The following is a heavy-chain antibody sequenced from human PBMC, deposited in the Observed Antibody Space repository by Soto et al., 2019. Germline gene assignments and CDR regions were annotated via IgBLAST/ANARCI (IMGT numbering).Heavy chain of an antibody. J-gene: IGHJ3*02. CDR1: GYTFTSYG. CDR3: ARDRIDGVYDYIWGSYRPADHAFDI. V-gene: IGHV1-18*01. D-gene: IGHD3-16*02. CDR2: ISAYNGNT. Sequence: QVQLVQSGAEVKKPGASVKVSCKASGYTFTSYGISWVRQAPGQGLEWMGWISAYNGNTNYAQKLQGRVTMPTEASTSKGYMELRSLRSDDTAVYYCARDRIDGVYDYIWGSYRPADHAFDIWGQGTMVTVSS.